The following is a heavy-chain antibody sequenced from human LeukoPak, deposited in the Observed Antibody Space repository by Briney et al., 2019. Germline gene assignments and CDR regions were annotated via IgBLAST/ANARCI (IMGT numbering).Heavy chain of an antibody. Sequence: SETLSLTCTVSGGSISSGDYYWSWIRQPPGKGLEWIGYIYYSGSTYYNPSLKSRVTISVDTSKNQFSLKLSSVTAADTAVYYCARAQLYYGSGSAPPYYFDYWGQGTLVTVSS. D-gene: IGHD3-10*01. CDR2: IYYSGST. CDR3: ARAQLYYGSGSAPPYYFDY. J-gene: IGHJ4*02. CDR1: GGSISSGDYY. V-gene: IGHV4-30-4*01.